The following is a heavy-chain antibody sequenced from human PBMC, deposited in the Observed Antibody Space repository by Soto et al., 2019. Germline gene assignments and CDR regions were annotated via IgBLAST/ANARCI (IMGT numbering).Heavy chain of an antibody. CDR3: ARPPGYISDWYYFDL. CDR2: ISPKSGGT. CDR1: GYSFIDYY. Sequence: ASVEVSWKACGYSFIDYYMHWVRQAPGQGFEWMGRISPKSGGTNYAQKFEGRVTMTWDTSLNTAYMELSSLISEDTAVYYCARPPGYISDWYYFDLWGQGTLVTVSS. D-gene: IGHD3-9*01. J-gene: IGHJ4*02. V-gene: IGHV1-2*02.